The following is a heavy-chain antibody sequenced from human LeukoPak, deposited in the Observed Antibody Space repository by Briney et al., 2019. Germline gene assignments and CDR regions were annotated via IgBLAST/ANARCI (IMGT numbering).Heavy chain of an antibody. CDR1: GGSISSYY. CDR2: IYYSGST. V-gene: IGHV4-59*01. CDR3: ARRVVPAAGFDY. Sequence: SETLSLTCTVSGGSISSYYWSWIRQPPGKGLEWIGYIYYSGSTNYNPSLKSRVTILVDTSKNQFSLKLSSVTAADTAVYYCARRVVPAAGFDYWGQGTLVTVSS. J-gene: IGHJ4*02. D-gene: IGHD2-2*01.